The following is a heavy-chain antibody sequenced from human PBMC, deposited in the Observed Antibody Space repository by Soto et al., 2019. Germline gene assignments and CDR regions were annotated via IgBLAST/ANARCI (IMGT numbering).Heavy chain of an antibody. CDR1: GYTFTSYG. CDR2: ISAYNGNT. D-gene: IGHD3-3*01. J-gene: IGHJ4*02. V-gene: IGHV1-18*04. CDR3: ARDSGSGFWSGYSNFDY. Sequence: GASVKVSCKASGYTFTSYGISWVRQAPGQGLEWMGWISAYNGNTNYAQKLQGRVTMTTDTSTSTAYMELRSLRSDDTAVYYCARDSGSGFWSGYSNFDYWGQGTLVTVS.